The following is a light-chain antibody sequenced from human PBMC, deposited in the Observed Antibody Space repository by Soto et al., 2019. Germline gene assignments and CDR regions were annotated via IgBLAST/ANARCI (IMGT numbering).Light chain of an antibody. CDR2: AAS. J-gene: IGKJ5*01. CDR1: QSISSY. Sequence: DIQMTQSPSSLSASVGDRVTITCRASQSISSYLNWYQQKPGKAPKLLIYAASSLQSGVPSRFSGSGSGTDFTLTISSLQPEDFATYYCQQSYSTPRVTFGKGTRLEIK. CDR3: QQSYSTPRVT. V-gene: IGKV1-39*01.